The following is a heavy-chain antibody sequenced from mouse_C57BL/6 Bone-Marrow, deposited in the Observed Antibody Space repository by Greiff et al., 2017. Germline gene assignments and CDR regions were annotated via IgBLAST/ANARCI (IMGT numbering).Heavy chain of an antibody. CDR3: ARQITSFDY. CDR2: ISSGGSYT. J-gene: IGHJ2*01. D-gene: IGHD1-1*01. Sequence: EVQLVESGGDLVKPGGSLKLSCAASGFTFSSYGMSWVRQTPDKRLEWVATISSGGSYTYYPDSVKGRFTISRDNAKSTLYLQMSSLKSEDSAVYYCARQITSFDYWGRGTTLTVSS. V-gene: IGHV5-6*01. CDR1: GFTFSSYG.